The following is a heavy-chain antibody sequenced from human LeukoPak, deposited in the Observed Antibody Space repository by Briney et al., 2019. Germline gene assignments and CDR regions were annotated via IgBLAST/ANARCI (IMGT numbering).Heavy chain of an antibody. CDR2: MSPNSGGT. J-gene: IGHJ5*02. CDR1: GYTFTDHY. Sequence: RASVKVSCKASGYTFTDHYINWVRQAPGQGLEWMGWMSPNSGGTNYAQKFRGRVTMTRDTSISTAYMELSGLNSDDTAVYYCARDQRVIFGVVIIGFDPWGQGTLVTVSS. D-gene: IGHD3-3*01. CDR3: ARDQRVIFGVVIIGFDP. V-gene: IGHV1-2*02.